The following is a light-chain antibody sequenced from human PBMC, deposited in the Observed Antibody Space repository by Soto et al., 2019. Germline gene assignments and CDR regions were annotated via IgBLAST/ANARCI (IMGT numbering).Light chain of an antibody. CDR1: QAISSY. V-gene: IGKV1-9*01. CDR2: AAS. Sequence: EIQLTQSPSFLSASVGDRAATTFRASQAISSYLAWYQQKAGKAPKLLIYAASTLQSGVPSRFSGSGSGREFTLTISSLQPEDFATYYCLLDYGYFWAFGQGTKVDIK. CDR3: LLDYGYFWA. J-gene: IGKJ1*01.